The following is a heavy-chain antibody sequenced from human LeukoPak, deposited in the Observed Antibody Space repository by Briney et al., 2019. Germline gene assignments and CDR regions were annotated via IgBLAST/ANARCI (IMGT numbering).Heavy chain of an antibody. CDR2: ISYDGSNK. CDR1: GFTFSSYA. V-gene: IGHV3-30*04. J-gene: IGHJ4*02. Sequence: GRSLRLSCAASGFTFSSYAMHWVRKAPGKGLEWVAVISYDGSNKYYADSVKGRFTISRDNSKNTLYLQMNSLRAEDTAVYYCARRDLELRDGFDYWGQGTLVTVSS. CDR3: ARRDLELRDGFDY. D-gene: IGHD1-7*01.